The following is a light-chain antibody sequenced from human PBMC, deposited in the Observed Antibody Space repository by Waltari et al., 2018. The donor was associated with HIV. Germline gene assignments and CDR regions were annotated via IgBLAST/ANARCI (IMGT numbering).Light chain of an antibody. CDR2: DNN. J-gene: IGLJ2*01. CDR1: GSNQGNNY. Sequence: QSVLTQPPSVSAAPGQKVTISCSGSGSNQGNNYVSWYPQVPGTAPKVLIYDNNKRPSGILDRFSGSKSGTSATLGITGLQTGDEADYYCGTWDSSLSAVVFGGGTKLTVL. V-gene: IGLV1-51*01. CDR3: GTWDSSLSAVV.